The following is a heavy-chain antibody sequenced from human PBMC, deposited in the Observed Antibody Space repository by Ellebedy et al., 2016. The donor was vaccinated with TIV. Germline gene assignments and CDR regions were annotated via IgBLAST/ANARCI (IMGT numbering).Heavy chain of an antibody. D-gene: IGHD1-26*01. V-gene: IGHV3-74*01. CDR3: ARGPPLLDIVGATRRVGSFDI. CDR2: INSDGSST. Sequence: GESLKISCAASGFTFSSYWMHWVRQAPGTGLVWVSRINSDGSSTSYADSVKGRFTISRDNAKNTLYLQMNSLRAEDTAVYYCARGPPLLDIVGATRRVGSFDIWGKGTMVTVSS. J-gene: IGHJ3*02. CDR1: GFTFSSYW.